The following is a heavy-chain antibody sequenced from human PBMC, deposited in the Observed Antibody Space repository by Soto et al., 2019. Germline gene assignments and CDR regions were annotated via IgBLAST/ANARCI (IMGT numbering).Heavy chain of an antibody. V-gene: IGHV3-13*01. Sequence: EVQLVESGGGLVQPGGSLRLSCAASGFTFSSYDMHWLRQTPGKGLEWVSAIGSAGDTYYLGSVKGRFTISRDNAKASLYLDLNSLRPGDTAVYFCARGGYASGYYHYAMDLW. D-gene: IGHD6-19*01. J-gene: IGHJ6*01. CDR2: IGSAGDT. CDR1: GFTFSSYD. CDR3: ARGGYASGYYHYAMDL.